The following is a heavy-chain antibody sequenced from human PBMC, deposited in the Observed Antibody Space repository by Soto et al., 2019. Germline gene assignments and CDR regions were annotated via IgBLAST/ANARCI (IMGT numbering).Heavy chain of an antibody. J-gene: IGHJ2*01. V-gene: IGHV1-69*12. Sequence: QVQLVQSGAEVKKPGSSVKVSCKASGGTFSSYAISWVRQAPGQGLEWMGGIIPIFGTANYAQKFQGRVTITADESTSTAYMELSSLRSEDTAVYYCARSTASLIAAADNYWYFDLWGRGTLVTVSS. CDR1: GGTFSSYA. D-gene: IGHD6-13*01. CDR2: IIPIFGTA. CDR3: ARSTASLIAAADNYWYFDL.